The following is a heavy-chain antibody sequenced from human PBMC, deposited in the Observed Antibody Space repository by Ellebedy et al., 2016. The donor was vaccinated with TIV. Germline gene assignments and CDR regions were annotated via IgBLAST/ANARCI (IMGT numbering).Heavy chain of an antibody. J-gene: IGHJ4*02. CDR1: EFTFSNYA. CDR3: ARKIYHYFDY. D-gene: IGHD3-3*01. V-gene: IGHV3-23*01. Sequence: GESLKISCAASEFTFSNYAMTWVRQAPGSGLEWVTAISTSGDKTYYPDSVKGRFTVSRDNSRNTLYLQMNGLRADDTAVYYCARKIYHYFDYWGQGALVTVSS. CDR2: ISTSGDKT.